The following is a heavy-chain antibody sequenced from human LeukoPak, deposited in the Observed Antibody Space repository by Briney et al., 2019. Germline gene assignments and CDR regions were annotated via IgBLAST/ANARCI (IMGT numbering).Heavy chain of an antibody. CDR2: INPNSGGT. Sequence: ASVKVSCKASGYTFTCYYMHWVRQAPGQGLEWMGWINPNSGGTNYAQKFQGRVTMTRDTSISTAYMELSRLRSDDTAVYYCARDRGLARYCSSSCFDYWGREPWSPSPQ. V-gene: IGHV1-2*02. CDR1: GYTFTCYY. J-gene: IGHJ4*02. D-gene: IGHD2-2*01. CDR3: ARDRGLARYCSSSCFDY.